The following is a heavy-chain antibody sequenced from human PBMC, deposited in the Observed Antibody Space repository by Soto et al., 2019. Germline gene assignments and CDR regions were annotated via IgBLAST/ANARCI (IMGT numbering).Heavy chain of an antibody. CDR2: ILYSGTT. CDR1: GGSISSGDYY. Sequence: QVQLQASGPGLVKPSQTLSLTCTVSGGSISSGDYYWSWIRQPPGKGLEWIGYILYSGTTNYNPPLESRLTISVATSKNQSSRKLTSVTAADTAVYYCARNGALDYWGRGTLVTVSS. CDR3: ARNGALDY. D-gene: IGHD2-8*01. V-gene: IGHV4-30-4*01. J-gene: IGHJ4*02.